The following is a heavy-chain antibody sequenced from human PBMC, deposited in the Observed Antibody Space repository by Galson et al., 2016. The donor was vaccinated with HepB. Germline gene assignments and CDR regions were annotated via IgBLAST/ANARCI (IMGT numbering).Heavy chain of an antibody. CDR1: GGTLSTFV. CDR2: IIPIDNTA. Sequence: SVKVSCKASGGTLSTFVITWVRQAPGQGLEWMGAIIPIDNTAKYARKFQGRVTITADESTSTVYMDLSSLRSEDTAMYYCARENITMVQGELPTFHYGMDVWGQGTTVTVSS. V-gene: IGHV1-69*13. D-gene: IGHD3-10*01. CDR3: ARENITMVQGELPTFHYGMDV. J-gene: IGHJ6*02.